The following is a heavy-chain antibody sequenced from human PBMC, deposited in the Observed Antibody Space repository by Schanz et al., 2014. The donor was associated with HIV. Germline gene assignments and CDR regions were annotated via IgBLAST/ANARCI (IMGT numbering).Heavy chain of an antibody. CDR1: GGTFNNYA. J-gene: IGHJ4*02. V-gene: IGHV1-69*01. Sequence: QEQLVQSGAAVRKPGSSVTVSCKTSGGTFNNYALNWVRQAPGQGLEWMGGIIPVFGTANYAQKFQGRVTINADQSTTTVYMYLSSLRSDDTAMYYCARSSMRVTMVRWDFEYWGQGTLVTVSS. CDR3: ARSSMRVTMVRWDFEY. D-gene: IGHD3-10*01. CDR2: IIPVFGTA.